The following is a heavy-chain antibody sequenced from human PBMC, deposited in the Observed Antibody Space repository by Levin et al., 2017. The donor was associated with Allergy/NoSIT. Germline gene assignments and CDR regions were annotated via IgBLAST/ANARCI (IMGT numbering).Heavy chain of an antibody. CDR3: ARGLGDSL. J-gene: IGHJ4*02. CDR1: GFTFSDYS. CDR2: ITTGGTYK. D-gene: IGHD3-16*01. V-gene: IGHV3-21*01. Sequence: KPGGSLRLSCAASGFTFSDYSMNWVRQAPGKGLEWVASITTGGTYKYYVDSLRGRFTISRDNAMNSLYLRMNSLRAEDTAVYYCARGLGDSLWGQGTLVTVSS.